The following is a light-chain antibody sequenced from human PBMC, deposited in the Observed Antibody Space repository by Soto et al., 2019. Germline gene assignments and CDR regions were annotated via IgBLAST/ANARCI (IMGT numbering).Light chain of an antibody. V-gene: IGKV3-11*01. Sequence: EILLTQSPATLSLSPGERPTPSCRASQSVSSYLAWYQQKPGQPPRLLIYDASNRANGIPARFSGSGSGTDFTLTISSIEPQDFAFYYCQQRSNWHTLTFGGGTKVDIK. CDR2: DAS. CDR3: QQRSNWHTLT. J-gene: IGKJ4*01. CDR1: QSVSSY.